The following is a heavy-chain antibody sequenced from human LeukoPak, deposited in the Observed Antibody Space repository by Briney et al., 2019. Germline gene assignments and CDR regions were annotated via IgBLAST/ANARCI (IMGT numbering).Heavy chain of an antibody. V-gene: IGHV3-7*01. Sequence: GGSLRLSCAGSGFTFSRSWMTWVRQAPGKGLEWVASINQGGSVLHYMDSVKGRFTISRDNAENSVFLQMNNLRAGDTAVYYCAKLLGDVTTLDYWGQGTQVTVSS. CDR2: INQGGSVL. CDR1: GFTFSRSW. CDR3: AKLLGDVTTLDY. D-gene: IGHD3-16*01. J-gene: IGHJ4*02.